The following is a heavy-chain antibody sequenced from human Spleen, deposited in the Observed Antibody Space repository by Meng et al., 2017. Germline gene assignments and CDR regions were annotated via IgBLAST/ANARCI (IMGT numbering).Heavy chain of an antibody. CDR1: GYTFTSYA. Sequence: QVQLVQSGAEVKKPGASVKVSCKAFGYTFTSYAMHWVRLAPGQSLEWMGWITPGSGNTKYSQKFQGRLTITTDTSASTAYMELSTLRSEDTAVYYCARDFTSGSSGDPWGQGTLVTVSS. D-gene: IGHD6-19*01. CDR2: ITPGSGNT. CDR3: ARDFTSGSSGDP. V-gene: IGHV1-3*01. J-gene: IGHJ5*02.